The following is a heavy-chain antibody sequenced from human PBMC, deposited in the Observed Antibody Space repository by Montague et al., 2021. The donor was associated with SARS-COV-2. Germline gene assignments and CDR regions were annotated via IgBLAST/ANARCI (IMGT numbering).Heavy chain of an antibody. D-gene: IGHD4-11*01. V-gene: IGHV4-39*01. CDR3: VRVTHPRSAWPYYMDV. CDR2: INNRGNT. J-gene: IGHJ6*03. Sequence: SETLSLTCTVSGDSISSSSYYWGWTRQPPGKGLEWIGSINNRGNTYNNPSLRSRVSISVDTSKNQFSLNVRSVTAADTGLFYCVRVTHPRSAWPYYMDVWGKGTTVTV. CDR1: GDSISSSSYY.